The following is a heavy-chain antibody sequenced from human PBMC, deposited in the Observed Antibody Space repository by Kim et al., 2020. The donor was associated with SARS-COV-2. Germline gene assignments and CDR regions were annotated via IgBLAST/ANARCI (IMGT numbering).Heavy chain of an antibody. CDR3: ARVMDVRRMILAAAPAPRSWFDP. Sequence: SETLSLTCTVSGGSISSSSYYWGWIRQPPGKGLEWIGSIYYSGSTYYNPSLKSRVTISVDTSKNQFSLKLSSVTAADTAVYYCARVMDVRRMILAAAPAPRSWFDPWGQGTLVTVSS. J-gene: IGHJ5*02. V-gene: IGHV4-39*07. CDR1: GGSISSSSYY. CDR2: IYYSGST. D-gene: IGHD6-13*01.